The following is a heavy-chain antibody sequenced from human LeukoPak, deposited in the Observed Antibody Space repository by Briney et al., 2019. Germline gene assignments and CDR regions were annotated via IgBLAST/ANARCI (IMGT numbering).Heavy chain of an antibody. V-gene: IGHV1-24*01. D-gene: IGHD1-1*01. CDR2: FDPEDGET. CDR1: GYTLTELS. Sequence: ASVKVSCKVSGYTLTELSMHWVRQAPGKGLEWMGGFDPEDGETIYAQKFQGRVTMTEDTSTDTAYMELSSLRSEDTAAYYCATVEIDPGYWFDPWGQGTLVTVSS. J-gene: IGHJ5*02. CDR3: ATVEIDPGYWFDP.